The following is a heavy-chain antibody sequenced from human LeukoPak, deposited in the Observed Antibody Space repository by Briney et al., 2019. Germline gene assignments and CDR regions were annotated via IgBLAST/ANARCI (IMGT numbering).Heavy chain of an antibody. CDR3: ARYCSGGSCYSTVFDY. V-gene: IGHV4-34*01. CDR1: GGSFSGYY. Sequence: SETLSLTCAVYGGSFSGYYWSWIRQPPGKGLEWVGEINHSGSTNYNPSLKSRVTISVDTSKNQFSLKLSSVTAADTAVYYCARYCSGGSCYSTVFDYWGQGTLVTVSS. J-gene: IGHJ4*02. D-gene: IGHD2-15*01. CDR2: INHSGST.